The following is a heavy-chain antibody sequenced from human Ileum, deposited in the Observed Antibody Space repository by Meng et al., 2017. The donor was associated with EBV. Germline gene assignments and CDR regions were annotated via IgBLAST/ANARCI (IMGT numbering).Heavy chain of an antibody. Sequence: LACGGGVLPPGGILVLSCAVFGFTFSRYAWSWVRQAPGKGLEWLAAISGSGVGTYYADSVRGRFTMSRDNSKNTLYLQINSLGADDTAVYYCVNQGVFREFRFDYWGQGTLVTVAS. CDR3: VNQGVFREFRFDY. J-gene: IGHJ4*02. D-gene: IGHD3-10*02. CDR1: GFTFSRYA. V-gene: IGHV3-23*01. CDR2: ISGSGVGT.